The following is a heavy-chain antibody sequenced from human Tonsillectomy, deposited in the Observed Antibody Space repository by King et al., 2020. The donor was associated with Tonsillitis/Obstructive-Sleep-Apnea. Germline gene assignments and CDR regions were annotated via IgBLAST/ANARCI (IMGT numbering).Heavy chain of an antibody. V-gene: IGHV1-46*01. D-gene: IGHD3-3*01. CDR2: INPSGVST. CDR3: ARDARELRFLEWLLPPGDGWFDP. Sequence: QLVQSGAEVKKPGASVKVSCKASGYTFTSYYMHWVRQAPGQGLEWMGIINPSGVSTSYAQKFQGRVTMTRDTSTSTVYMELSSLRSEDTAVYYCARDARELRFLEWLLPPGDGWFDPWGQGTLVTVSS. CDR1: GYTFTSYY. J-gene: IGHJ5*02.